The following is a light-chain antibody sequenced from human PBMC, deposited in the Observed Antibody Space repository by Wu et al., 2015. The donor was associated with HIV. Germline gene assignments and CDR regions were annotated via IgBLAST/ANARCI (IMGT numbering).Light chain of an antibody. CDR2: GAS. V-gene: IGKV3-20*01. J-gene: IGKJ2*03. Sequence: EIVLTQSPGTLSLSPGKRATLSCRASQSVSSSYLAWYQQQPGQAPRLLIYGASSRATGIPDRFSGSGSGTDFTLTITRLEPEDFAVYYCQQYGSSPTSFGQGTKLEIK. CDR1: QSVSSSY. CDR3: QQYGSSPTS.